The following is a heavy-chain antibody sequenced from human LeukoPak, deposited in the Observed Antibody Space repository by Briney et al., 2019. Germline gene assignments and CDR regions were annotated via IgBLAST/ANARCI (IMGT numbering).Heavy chain of an antibody. CDR1: GFTFSSYA. V-gene: IGHV3-7*01. Sequence: QPGGSLRLSCAASGFTFSSYAMSWVRQAPGKGPEWVANIKQDGSERNYVDPVKGRFTIARDNSKNSLYLQMTSLRGEDTAVYYCASRAGKPGNTPWCFDYWGQGALVTVSS. J-gene: IGHJ4*02. CDR3: ASRAGKPGNTPWCFDY. CDR2: IKQDGSER. D-gene: IGHD1-7*01.